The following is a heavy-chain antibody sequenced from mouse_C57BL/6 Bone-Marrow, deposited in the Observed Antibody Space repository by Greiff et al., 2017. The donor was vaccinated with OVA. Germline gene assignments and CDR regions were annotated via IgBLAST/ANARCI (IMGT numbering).Heavy chain of an antibody. Sequence: HVETPQPFAELVMPGASVKLSCKASGYTFTSYWMHWVKQRPGQGLEWIGEIDPSDSYTNYNQKFKGKSTLTVDKSSSTAYMQLSSLTSEDSAVYYCAREGTLYYFDYWGQGTTLTVSS. CDR2: IDPSDSYT. CDR3: AREGTLYYFDY. J-gene: IGHJ2*01. D-gene: IGHD3-3*01. CDR1: GYTFTSYW. V-gene: IGHV1-69*01.